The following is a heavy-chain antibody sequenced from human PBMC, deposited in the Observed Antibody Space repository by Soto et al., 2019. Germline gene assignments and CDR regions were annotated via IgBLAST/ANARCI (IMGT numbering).Heavy chain of an antibody. CDR2: IKSKTDGGTT. CDR3: TSSRDYDILTGYFSPPPIDY. CDR1: GFTFSNAW. V-gene: IGHV3-15*01. D-gene: IGHD3-9*01. Sequence: GGSLRLSCAASGFTFSNAWMSWVRQAPGKGLEWVGRIKSKTDGGTTDYAAPVKGRFTISRDDSKNTLYLQMNSLKTEDTAVYYCTSSRDYDILTGYFSPPPIDYWGQGTLVTVSS. J-gene: IGHJ4*02.